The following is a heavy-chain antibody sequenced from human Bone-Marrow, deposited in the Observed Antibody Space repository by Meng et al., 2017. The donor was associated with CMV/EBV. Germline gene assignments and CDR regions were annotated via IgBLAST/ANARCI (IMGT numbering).Heavy chain of an antibody. CDR1: GFTFSSYA. D-gene: IGHD6-13*01. CDR3: ARDKGSSWGGRGGPIDY. CDR2: ISYDGSNK. V-gene: IGHV3-30*04. J-gene: IGHJ4*02. Sequence: GESLKISCAASGFTFSSYAMHWVRQAPGKGLEWVAVISYDGSNKYYADSVKGRFTISRDNSKNTLYLQMNSLRAEDTAVYYCARDKGSSWGGRGGPIDYWGQGTLVTVSS.